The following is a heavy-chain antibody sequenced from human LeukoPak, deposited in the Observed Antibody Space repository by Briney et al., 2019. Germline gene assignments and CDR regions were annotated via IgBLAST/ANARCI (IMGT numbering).Heavy chain of an antibody. Sequence: SQALSLTCAVSGGSITRGGYSWTWMRQPPGKGAEWIGYIYHIGSTYYNPSLESRVTISIDRSNQFSLRLSSVTAADTAVYYCARANFCGGTSCYYFDYWGQGTLVTVSS. CDR2: IYHIGST. J-gene: IGHJ4*02. CDR3: ARANFCGGTSCYYFDY. V-gene: IGHV4-30-2*01. CDR1: GGSITRGGYS. D-gene: IGHD2-2*01.